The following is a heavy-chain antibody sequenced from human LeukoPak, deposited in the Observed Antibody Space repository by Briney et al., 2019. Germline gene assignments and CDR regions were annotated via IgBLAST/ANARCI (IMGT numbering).Heavy chain of an antibody. CDR2: IRYDGVRR. Sequence: GGSLRLSCAASGFIFRTFGMHWVRQAPGKGLEWVAFIRYDGVRRDYADSLKGRFTISRDNSRDTLYLQMNGLRVEDTAVYYCAKDLCDGGGPEYWGQGVLVTVSS. CDR3: AKDLCDGGGPEY. V-gene: IGHV3-30*02. D-gene: IGHD3-10*01. CDR1: GFIFRTFG. J-gene: IGHJ4*02.